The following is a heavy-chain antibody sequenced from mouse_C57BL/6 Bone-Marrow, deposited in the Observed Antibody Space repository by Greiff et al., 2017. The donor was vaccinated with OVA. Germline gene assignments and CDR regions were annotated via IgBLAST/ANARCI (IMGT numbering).Heavy chain of an antibody. D-gene: IGHD1-1*01. J-gene: IGHJ2*01. CDR1: GYTFTSYW. V-gene: IGHV1-61*01. CDR2: IYPSDSET. Sequence: QVQLQQPGAELVRPGSSVKLSCKASGYTFTSYWMDWVKQRPGQGLEWIGNIYPSDSETHYNQKFQDKATLTVDKSSSTAYMQLSSLTSEDSAVYYCARRNYYGSPYFDYWGQGTTLTVSS. CDR3: ARRNYYGSPYFDY.